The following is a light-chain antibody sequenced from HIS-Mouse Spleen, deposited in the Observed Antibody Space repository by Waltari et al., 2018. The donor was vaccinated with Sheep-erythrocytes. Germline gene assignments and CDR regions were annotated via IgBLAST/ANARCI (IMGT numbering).Light chain of an antibody. CDR3: QQRRGFT. V-gene: IGKV3-11*01. CDR1: QSVSSY. CDR2: DAS. J-gene: IGKJ3*01. Sequence: EIVLTQSPATLSLSPGERATLSCRASQSVSSYLAWYQQKPGQAPRLLIYDASNRATGIPARFSCRGSGTDFTLTISSLEPEDFAVYYCQQRRGFTFGPGTKVDIK.